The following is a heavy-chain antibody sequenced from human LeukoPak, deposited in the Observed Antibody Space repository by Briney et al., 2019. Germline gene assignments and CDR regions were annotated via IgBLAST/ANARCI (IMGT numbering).Heavy chain of an antibody. Sequence: GASVKVSCKASGYPLTNYGLTWVRQAPGQGLEWVGWITSYNGNTDTAQRFQGRVTMTTDTSTSTAYMELRGLRSDDTAVYYCARRELSASYSFFDHWGQGTLVTVSS. CDR2: ITSYNGNT. CDR1: GYPLTNYG. J-gene: IGHJ4*02. V-gene: IGHV1-18*01. D-gene: IGHD1-26*01. CDR3: ARRELSASYSFFDH.